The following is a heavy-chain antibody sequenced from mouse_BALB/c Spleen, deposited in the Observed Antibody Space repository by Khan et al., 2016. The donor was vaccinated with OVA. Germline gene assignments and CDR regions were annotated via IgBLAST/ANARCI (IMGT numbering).Heavy chain of an antibody. V-gene: IGHV1-7*01. J-gene: IGHJ2*01. CDR2: INPSTGYT. D-gene: IGHD1-1*01. CDR1: GYTFINYW. Sequence: VQLKESGAELAKPGASVKMSCKASGYTFINYWILWVKQRPGQGLEWIGYINPSTGYTEYNQNFKDKATLTADKSSSTASMQLSSLTSEDSAVYYCARRGLRWDFDYWGQGTTLTVSS. CDR3: ARRGLRWDFDY.